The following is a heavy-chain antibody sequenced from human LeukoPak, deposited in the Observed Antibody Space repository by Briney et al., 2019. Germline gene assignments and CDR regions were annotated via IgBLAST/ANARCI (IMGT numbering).Heavy chain of an antibody. CDR1: GFTFSSYS. Sequence: PGGSLRLSCAASGFTFSSYSMNWVRQAPGKGLEWVSSISSSSYIYYADSVKGRFTISRDNAKNSLYLQMNSLRAEDTAVYYCARAGSWYVFDYWGQGTLVTVSS. CDR2: ISSSSYI. V-gene: IGHV3-21*01. D-gene: IGHD6-13*01. CDR3: ARAGSWYVFDY. J-gene: IGHJ4*02.